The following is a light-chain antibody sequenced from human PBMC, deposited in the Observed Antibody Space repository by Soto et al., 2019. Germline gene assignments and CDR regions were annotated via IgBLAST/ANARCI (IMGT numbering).Light chain of an antibody. J-gene: IGKJ1*01. CDR3: HQYGSSPRT. CDR1: QSVSSSY. Sequence: EIVLTQSPGTLSLSPGERATLSCWASQSVSSSYLDWYQQKPGQAPRLLIYGASSRATDIPDRFSGSGSGTDFTLTITRLEPEDFAVYYCHQYGSSPRTLGQGTKVDIK. CDR2: GAS. V-gene: IGKV3-20*01.